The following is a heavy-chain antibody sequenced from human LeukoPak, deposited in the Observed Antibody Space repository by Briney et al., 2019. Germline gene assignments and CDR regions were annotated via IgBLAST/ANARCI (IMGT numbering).Heavy chain of an antibody. CDR2: ISYDGSNK. CDR3: ARPRVAAGYYFDY. D-gene: IGHD6-13*01. J-gene: IGHJ4*02. CDR1: GFTFSSYA. Sequence: PGGSLRLSCAASGFTFSSYAMHWVRQAPGKGLEWVAVISYDGSNKYYADSVKGRFTISRGNSKNTLYLQMNSLRAEDTAVYYCARPRVAAGYYFDYWGQGTLVTVSS. V-gene: IGHV3-30*04.